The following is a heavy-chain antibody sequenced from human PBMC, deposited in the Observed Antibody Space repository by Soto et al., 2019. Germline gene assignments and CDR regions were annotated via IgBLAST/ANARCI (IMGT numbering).Heavy chain of an antibody. CDR2: IKQDGSEK. V-gene: IGHV3-7*04. D-gene: IGHD6-19*01. CDR3: ARVASKHGWIFDY. CDR1: GFTFSNYW. Sequence: GGSLRLSCTASGFTFSNYWMSWVRQAPGKGLEWVANIKQDGSEKYYVDSVEGRFTLSRDNAKNSLHLQMNSLRAEDTAIYFCARVASKHGWIFDYWGQGTLVTVSS. J-gene: IGHJ4*01.